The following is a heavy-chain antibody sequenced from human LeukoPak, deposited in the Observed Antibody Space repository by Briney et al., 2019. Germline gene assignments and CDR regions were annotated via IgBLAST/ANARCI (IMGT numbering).Heavy chain of an antibody. Sequence: GGSLRLSCVASGFTFSTYEMNWVRQAPGKGLEWVSYISSSDSTVYYADSVKGRFTISRDNVKNSLYLQMNSLRAEVTAVYYCARVKRFGGATNGVDYWGQGTLVTVSS. J-gene: IGHJ4*02. CDR3: ARVKRFGGATNGVDY. CDR2: ISSSDSTV. D-gene: IGHD1-26*01. CDR1: GFTFSTYE. V-gene: IGHV3-48*03.